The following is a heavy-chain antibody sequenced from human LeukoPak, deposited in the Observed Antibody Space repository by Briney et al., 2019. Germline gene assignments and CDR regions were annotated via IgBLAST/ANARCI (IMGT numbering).Heavy chain of an antibody. D-gene: IGHD1-26*01. CDR3: ATGLNSGGAFDF. CDR1: GFTFTTYA. J-gene: IGHJ3*01. Sequence: RAGGSLRLSCAASGFTFTTYAMNWVRQAPGKGLEWVSGITANSGSTYYADSVQGRFAVSRDNSKNTVYLRMSGLRADDTAVYYCATGLNSGGAFDFWGQGTMVTVSS. V-gene: IGHV3-23*01. CDR2: ITANSGST.